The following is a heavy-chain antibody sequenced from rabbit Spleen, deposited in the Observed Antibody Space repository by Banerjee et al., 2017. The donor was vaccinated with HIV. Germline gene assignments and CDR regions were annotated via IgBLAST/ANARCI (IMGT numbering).Heavy chain of an antibody. D-gene: IGHD2-1*01. V-gene: IGHV1S40*01. Sequence: QSLEESGGDLVKPGGTLTLTCTASGFSFSSSYWICWVRQAPGKGLEWIACIYAGSSGSTYYASWAKGRFTISKTSSTTVTLQMTSLTAADTATYFCARTYGGGGETYMQGFKLWGQGTLVTVS. CDR3: ARTYGGGGETYMQGFKL. CDR2: IYAGSSGST. CDR1: GFSFSSSYW. J-gene: IGHJ4*01.